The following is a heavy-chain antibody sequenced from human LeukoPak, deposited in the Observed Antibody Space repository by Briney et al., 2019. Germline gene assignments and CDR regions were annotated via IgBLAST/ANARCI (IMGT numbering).Heavy chain of an antibody. CDR3: GGTVRGVIIYR. CDR1: ECGFTRYW. J-gene: IGHJ5*02. V-gene: IGHV5-10-1*01. CDR2: IDPSDAYT. Sequence: AESLKTSCHASECGFTRYWISWVRQMPGRGLEWMGRIDPSDAYTNYSPSFQGHVTISADKSISTAYLQWSSLKGSANAMYYCGGTVRGVIIYRWGQGTLVTVSS. D-gene: IGHD3-10*01.